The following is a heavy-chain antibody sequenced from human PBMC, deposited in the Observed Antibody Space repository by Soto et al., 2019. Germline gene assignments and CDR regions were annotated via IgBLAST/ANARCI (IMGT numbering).Heavy chain of an antibody. V-gene: IGHV1-46*01. D-gene: IGHD2-2*01. CDR1: GYTFTSNY. Sequence: QVQLVQSGAEVKHSGASMKVSCKASGYTFTSNYLHWIRQAPGQGREWMGTINPGIGSTTYAENFQARVAMTRYTSTSTVPLELSSMRFEDTAVYYCSRQYCTGTSCYPYFNYWGQGTLITVSS. J-gene: IGHJ4*02. CDR2: INPGIGST. CDR3: SRQYCTGTSCYPYFNY.